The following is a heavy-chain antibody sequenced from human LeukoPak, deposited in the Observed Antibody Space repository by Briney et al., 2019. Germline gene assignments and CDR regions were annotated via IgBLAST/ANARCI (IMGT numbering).Heavy chain of an antibody. V-gene: IGHV4-59*01. D-gene: IGHD4-17*01. J-gene: IGHJ6*02. CDR3: ARGTTVTTPPRYYYGMDV. Sequence: PSETLSLTCTVSGGSISSYYWSWIRQPPEKGLEWIGYIYYSGSTNYNPSLKSRVTMSVDTSKNQFSLKLSSVAAADAAVYYCARGTTVTTPPRYYYGMDVWGQGTTVTVSS. CDR2: IYYSGST. CDR1: GGSISSYY.